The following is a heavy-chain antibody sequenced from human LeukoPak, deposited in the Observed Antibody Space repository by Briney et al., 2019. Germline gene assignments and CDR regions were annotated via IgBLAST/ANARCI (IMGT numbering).Heavy chain of an antibody. CDR1: GGSFSGYY. V-gene: IGHV4-59*01. CDR3: ARGRNDNGGMFFDS. Sequence: SETLSLTCAVYGGSFSGYYWSWIRQPPGKGLEWIGFISYSAYTSYSPSLKSRVAISVDTSKSQFSLRLSSMTAADTAIYYCARGRNDNGGMFFDSWAQGTLVTVSS. J-gene: IGHJ4*02. CDR2: ISYSAYT. D-gene: IGHD4-23*01.